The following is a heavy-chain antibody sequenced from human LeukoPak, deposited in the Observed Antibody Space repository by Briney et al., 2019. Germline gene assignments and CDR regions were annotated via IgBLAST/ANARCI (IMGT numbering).Heavy chain of an antibody. D-gene: IGHD3-16*01. J-gene: IGHJ4*02. CDR2: IYYSGST. V-gene: IGHV4-59*01. CDR1: GGSISSYY. Sequence: SETLSLTCTVSGGSISSYYWSWIRQPPGKGLEWIGYIYYSGSTDYNPSLKSRVTISVDTSKNQFSLKLSSVTAADTAVYYCARAWGGKYYFDYWGQGTLVTVSS. CDR3: ARAWGGKYYFDY.